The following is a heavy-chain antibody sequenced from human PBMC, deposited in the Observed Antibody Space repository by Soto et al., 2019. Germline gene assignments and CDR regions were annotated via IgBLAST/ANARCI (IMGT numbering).Heavy chain of an antibody. CDR1: GFTFSSYA. Sequence: EVQLLESGGGLVQPGGSLRLSCAASGFTFSSYAMSWVRQAPGKGLERVSAISGSGGSTYYADSVKGRFTISRDNSKNTLYLQMNSLRAEDTAVYYCATTPGIAAAGTRSYWYFDLWGRGTLVTVSS. V-gene: IGHV3-23*01. CDR3: ATTPGIAAAGTRSYWYFDL. CDR2: ISGSGGST. D-gene: IGHD6-13*01. J-gene: IGHJ2*01.